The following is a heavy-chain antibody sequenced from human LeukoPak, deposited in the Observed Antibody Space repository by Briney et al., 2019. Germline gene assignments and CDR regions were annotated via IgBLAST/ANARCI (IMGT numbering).Heavy chain of an antibody. Sequence: GGSLRLSCAASGFTFNNYWIHWVRQVPGKGLVWVSRINNDGSSASYVDSVKGRFTISRDNAKNTLFLQMNSLRAEDTTVYYCARRGTGHGMDVWGQGTTVIVSS. D-gene: IGHD1-1*01. J-gene: IGHJ6*02. V-gene: IGHV3-74*01. CDR2: INNDGSSA. CDR3: ARRGTGHGMDV. CDR1: GFTFNNYW.